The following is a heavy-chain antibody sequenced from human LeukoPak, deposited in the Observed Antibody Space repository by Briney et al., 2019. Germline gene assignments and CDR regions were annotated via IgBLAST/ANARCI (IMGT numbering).Heavy chain of an antibody. CDR2: IKQDGSEK. CDR3: ASAISEWELTLDY. J-gene: IGHJ4*02. Sequence: PGGSLRLSCAASGFTFSSYWMSWVRQAPGKGLEWVANIKQDGSEKYYVDSVKGRFTISRDNAKNSLYLQMNSLRAEDTAVYYCASAISEWELTLDYWGQGTLVTVSS. CDR1: GFTFSSYW. D-gene: IGHD1-26*01. V-gene: IGHV3-7*02.